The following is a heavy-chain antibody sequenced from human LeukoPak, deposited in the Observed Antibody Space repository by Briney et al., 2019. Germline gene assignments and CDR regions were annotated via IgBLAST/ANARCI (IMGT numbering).Heavy chain of an antibody. CDR2: ISSSGNTI. CDR1: GFTFSRYD. Sequence: GGSLRLSCAASGFTFSRYDMNWVRQAPGKGLEWVSYISSSGNTIYYADSVKGRFTISRDYAKNSLYLQMNSLRAEDTAVYYCYSGARGYNYRSPIDDWGQGTIGTCSS. D-gene: IGHD5-18*01. J-gene: IGHJ4*02. V-gene: IGHV3-48*03. CDR3: YSGARGYNYRSPIDD.